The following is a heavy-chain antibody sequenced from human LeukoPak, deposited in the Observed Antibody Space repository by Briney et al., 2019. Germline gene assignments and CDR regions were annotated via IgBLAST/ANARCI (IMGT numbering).Heavy chain of an antibody. D-gene: IGHD6-13*01. CDR3: ARGSSSWYSSSDY. CDR1: GFTFSSYG. J-gene: IGHJ4*02. Sequence: GGSLRLSCAASGFTFSSYGMHWVRQAPGKGLEWVAVIWYDGSNKYYADSVKGRFTISRDNSKNTLYLQMNSLRAEDTAVYYCARGSSSWYSSSDYWGQGTLVTVSS. CDR2: IWYDGSNK. V-gene: IGHV3-33*01.